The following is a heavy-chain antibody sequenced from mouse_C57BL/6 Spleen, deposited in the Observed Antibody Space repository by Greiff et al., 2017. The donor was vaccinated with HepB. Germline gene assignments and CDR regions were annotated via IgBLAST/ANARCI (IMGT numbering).Heavy chain of an antibody. CDR3: AVYGNYDY. V-gene: IGHV1-82*01. D-gene: IGHD2-1*01. Sequence: QVTLKVSGPELVKPGASVKISCKASGYAFSSSWMNWVKQRPGKGLEWIGRIYPGDGDTNYNGKFKGKATLTADKSSSTAYMQLSSLTSEDSAVYFCAVYGNYDYWGQGTTLTVSS. CDR2: IYPGDGDT. CDR1: GYAFSSSW. J-gene: IGHJ2*01.